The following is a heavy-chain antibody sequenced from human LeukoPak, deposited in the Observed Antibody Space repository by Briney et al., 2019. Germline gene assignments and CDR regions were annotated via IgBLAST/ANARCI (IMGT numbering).Heavy chain of an antibody. J-gene: IGHJ6*03. D-gene: IGHD3-3*01. CDR3: ARDPYYDFWSGWTGSYYYMDV. CDR2: INPSGGST. CDR1: GYTFTGYY. V-gene: IGHV1-46*01. Sequence: ASVKVSCKASGYTFTGYYMHWVRQAPGQGLEWMGIINPSGGSTSYAQKFQGRVTMTRDMSTSTVYMELSSLRSEDTAVYYCARDPYYDFWSGWTGSYYYMDVWGKGTTVTVSS.